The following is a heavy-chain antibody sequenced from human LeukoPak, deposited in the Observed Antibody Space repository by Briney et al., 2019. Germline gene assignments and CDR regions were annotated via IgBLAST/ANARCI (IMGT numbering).Heavy chain of an antibody. CDR3: ARVGTSGSSFTYFDS. CDR1: GFTFSGYW. J-gene: IGHJ4*02. D-gene: IGHD1-26*01. CDR2: INSVGSDT. V-gene: IGHV3-74*01. Sequence: GGSLRLSCAASGFTFSGYWMHWVRQPPGKGLVWVSRINSVGSDTIYADSVKGRFTISRDNAKDTLYLQMNSLRAEDTAVYYCARVGTSGSSFTYFDSWGQGTLVTVSS.